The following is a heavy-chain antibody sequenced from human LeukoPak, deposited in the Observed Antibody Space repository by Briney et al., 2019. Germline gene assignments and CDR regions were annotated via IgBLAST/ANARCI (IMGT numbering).Heavy chain of an antibody. V-gene: IGHV3-48*02. D-gene: IGHD3-16*01. Sequence: PGGSLRLSCAASGFTFSSYSMNWVRQAPGKGLEGVSYISSSSSTIYYADSVKGRFTISRDNAKNSLYLQMNSLRDEDTAVYYCARGTRGIMITFGGVVFDYWGQGTLVTVSS. J-gene: IGHJ4*02. CDR1: GFTFSSYS. CDR2: ISSSSSTI. CDR3: ARGTRGIMITFGGVVFDY.